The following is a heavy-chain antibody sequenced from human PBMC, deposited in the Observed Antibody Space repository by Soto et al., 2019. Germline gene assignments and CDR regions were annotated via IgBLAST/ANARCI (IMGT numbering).Heavy chain of an antibody. CDR1: GFTFSSYA. J-gene: IGHJ4*02. V-gene: IGHV3-23*01. CDR3: AKGGWVDIAAAGALFDY. CDR2: ISGSGGNT. Sequence: GGSLRLSCAASGFTFSSYAMSWVRQAPGKGLEWVSAISGSGGNTYYADSVKGRFTISRDNSKNTLYLQVNSLRAEDTAVYYCAKGGWVDIAAAGALFDYWGQGTLVTVYS. D-gene: IGHD6-13*01.